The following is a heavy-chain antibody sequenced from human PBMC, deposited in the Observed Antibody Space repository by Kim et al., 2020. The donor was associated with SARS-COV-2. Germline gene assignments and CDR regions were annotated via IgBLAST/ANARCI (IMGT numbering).Heavy chain of an antibody. J-gene: IGHJ6*02. V-gene: IGHV4-59*08. CDR2: IYYSGST. CDR1: GGSISSYY. Sequence: SETLSLTCTVSGGSISSYYWSWIRQPPGKGLEWIGYIYYSGSTNYNPSLKSRVTISVDTSKNQFSLKLSSVTAADTAVYYCARGDYYYYGMDVWGQGTTVTDSS. CDR3: ARGDYYYYGMDV.